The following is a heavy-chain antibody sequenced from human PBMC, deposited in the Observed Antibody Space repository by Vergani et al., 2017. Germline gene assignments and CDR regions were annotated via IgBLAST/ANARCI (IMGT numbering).Heavy chain of an antibody. CDR1: GFTFSSYG. CDR2: ISYDGSNK. Sequence: QVQLVESGGGVVQPGRSLRLSCAASGFTFSSYGMHWVRQAPGKGLEWVAVISYDGSNKYYADSVKGRFTISRDNSKNTLYLQMNSLRAEDTAVYYRAKHGPTSGFIDYWGQGTLVTVSS. CDR3: AKHGPTSGFIDY. D-gene: IGHD6-19*01. J-gene: IGHJ4*02. V-gene: IGHV3-30*18.